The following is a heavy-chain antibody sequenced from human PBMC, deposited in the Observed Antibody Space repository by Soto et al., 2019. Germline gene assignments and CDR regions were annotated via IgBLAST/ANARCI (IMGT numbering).Heavy chain of an antibody. CDR2: ISYDGSNK. D-gene: IGHD3-3*01. CDR3: AKGVWYDFWSGYYTHEYGMDV. V-gene: IGHV3-30*18. J-gene: IGHJ6*02. CDR1: GFTFSDHY. Sequence: QVQLVESGGGLVKPGGSLRLSCAASGFTFSDHYMSWIRQAPGKGLEWVAVISYDGSNKYYADSVKGRFTISRDNSKNTLYLQMNSLRAEDTAVYYCAKGVWYDFWSGYYTHEYGMDVWGQGTTVTVSS.